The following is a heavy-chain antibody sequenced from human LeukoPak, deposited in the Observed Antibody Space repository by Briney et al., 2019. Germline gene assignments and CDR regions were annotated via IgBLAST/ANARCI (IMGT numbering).Heavy chain of an antibody. D-gene: IGHD4-17*01. CDR2: ISTTGRTI. CDR3: ARGATVTYYFDF. J-gene: IGHJ4*02. V-gene: IGHV3-48*03. CDR1: GFTFSDYE. Sequence: GGSLRLSCVVSGFTFSDYEMNWIRQAPGKGLEWVAYISTTGRTIYYADPVKGRFTVSRNNAKNSLFLQMNSLTAGDTAVYYCARGATVTYYFDFWGQGTLVSVSS.